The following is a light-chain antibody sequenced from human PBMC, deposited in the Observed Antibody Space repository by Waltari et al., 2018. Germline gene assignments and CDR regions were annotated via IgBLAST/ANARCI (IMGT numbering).Light chain of an antibody. Sequence: QSVLPQPPSASGTPGQGVTISCSGSSSNIGRNTLSLSQQLPGTAPKLVVYFNNQRPSGVPDRFSGSKSDTSASLAIGGLQSEDEADYYCATWDDSLNGQVVFGGGTKLTVL. CDR2: FNN. CDR3: ATWDDSLNGQVV. J-gene: IGLJ2*01. V-gene: IGLV1-44*01. CDR1: SSNIGRNT.